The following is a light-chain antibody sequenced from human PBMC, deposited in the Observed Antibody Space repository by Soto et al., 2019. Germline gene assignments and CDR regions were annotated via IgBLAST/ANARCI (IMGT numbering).Light chain of an antibody. V-gene: IGKV3-20*01. Sequence: EIVLTQSPGTLSLSPGERATLSCRASQSVSSSYLAWYQQKPGQAPRLLIYAASSRATGITDRFSGSGSGTDFTLTISRLEPEDFAVYYFQQYGSSPSYTFGQGTKLEIK. J-gene: IGKJ2*01. CDR1: QSVSSSY. CDR2: AAS. CDR3: QQYGSSPSYT.